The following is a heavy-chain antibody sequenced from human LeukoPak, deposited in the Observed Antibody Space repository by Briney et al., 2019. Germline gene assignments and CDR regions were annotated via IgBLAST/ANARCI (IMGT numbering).Heavy chain of an antibody. CDR1: GYTFTDYN. CDR2: VNPSGGNT. Sequence: ASVKVSCKASGYTFTDYNMHWVRQAPGQGPEWMGIVNPSGGNTNYAQKFQGRLHMTRDTSTRTIYMELSSLRSEDTAVYYCARDSISWSFDYWGQGTLVTVSS. V-gene: IGHV1-46*01. J-gene: IGHJ4*02. D-gene: IGHD6-13*01. CDR3: ARDSISWSFDY.